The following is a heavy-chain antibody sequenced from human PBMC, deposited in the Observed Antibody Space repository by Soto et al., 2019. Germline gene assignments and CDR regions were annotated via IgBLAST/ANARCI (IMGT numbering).Heavy chain of an antibody. D-gene: IGHD3-10*02. J-gene: IGHJ6*02. Sequence: QVQLVRSGAEVKEPGDSVRVSCEASGYTFTAYYIHWVRRAPGQGLEWMGWINPKFGDTTYAQDFQGRVSMTRDMSISTVYMELSRLTSDDTAIYYCARNMDYYYGRGSGNGHGVWGQGTTVTVFS. CDR2: INPKFGDT. V-gene: IGHV1-2*02. CDR1: GYTFTAYY. CDR3: ARNMDYYYGRGSGNGHGV.